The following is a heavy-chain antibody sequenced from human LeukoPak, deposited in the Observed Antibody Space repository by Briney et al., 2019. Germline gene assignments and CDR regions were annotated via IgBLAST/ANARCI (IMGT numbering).Heavy chain of an antibody. CDR2: IKQDGGET. V-gene: IGHV3-7*01. J-gene: IGHJ4*02. Sequence: ETLSLTCTVSGYSISSGYYWGWIRQPPGKGLEWVASIKQDGGETFYVDSVKGRFTISRDNAKNSLYLQMNSLRAEDTAVYYCTREDHSNYNYWGQGTLVTVSS. CDR1: GYSISSGYY. CDR3: TREDHSNYNY. D-gene: IGHD4-11*01.